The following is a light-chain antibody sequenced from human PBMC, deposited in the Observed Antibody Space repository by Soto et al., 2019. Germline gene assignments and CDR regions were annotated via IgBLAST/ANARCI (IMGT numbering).Light chain of an antibody. Sequence: DIQMTQSPSSLSASVGDRVTITCRASQTITKYLNWYRQKPGKAPKLLIYGASSLQSGVPSRFIVSGSGIDFTLTISSLQPEDFATYYGQQSYSTPPTFGGGTKVEIK. CDR3: QQSYSTPPT. CDR1: QTITKY. J-gene: IGKJ4*01. CDR2: GAS. V-gene: IGKV1-39*01.